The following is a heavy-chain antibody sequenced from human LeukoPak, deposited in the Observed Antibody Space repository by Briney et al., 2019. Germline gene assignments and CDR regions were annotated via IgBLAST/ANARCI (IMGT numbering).Heavy chain of an antibody. V-gene: IGHV4-4*07. J-gene: IGHJ5*02. Sequence: SETLSLTCTVSGGSISSYYWSWIRQPAGKGLEWIGRMSSSGISTYSPSLKSRVTISIDTSRNQFSMNLNSVTAADTAVYYCAKGAGPPWFDPWGQGTLATVSS. CDR1: GGSISSYY. CDR2: MSSSGIS. D-gene: IGHD6-19*01. CDR3: AKGAGPPWFDP.